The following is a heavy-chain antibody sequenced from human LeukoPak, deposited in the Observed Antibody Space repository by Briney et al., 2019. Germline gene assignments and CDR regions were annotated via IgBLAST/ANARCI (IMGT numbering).Heavy chain of an antibody. J-gene: IGHJ4*02. CDR2: ISNDGGGT. Sequence: GGSLRLSCAASGFIFNNYGLVWVRQAPGKGLEWVSAISNDGGGTTYADFVKGRFTISRDNSKNTLFLKMDSLRAEDTALYYCAKGSSGYFFVLWGQGTLVTVSS. V-gene: IGHV3-23*01. D-gene: IGHD3-22*01. CDR1: GFIFNNYG. CDR3: AKGSSGYFFVL.